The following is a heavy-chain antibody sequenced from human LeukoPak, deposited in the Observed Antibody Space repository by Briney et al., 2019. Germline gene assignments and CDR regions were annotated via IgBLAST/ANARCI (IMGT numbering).Heavy chain of an antibody. CDR2: IYYSGST. D-gene: IGHD2-21*02. V-gene: IGHV4-39*07. J-gene: IGHJ3*02. Sequence: SETLSLTCTVSGGSISSISYYWRWLRQPPGKGLEWIRSIYYSGSTYYYPSSKTRVTISVDTSNNHFSLKMSSVTAADTAVYYCVSLAYCGGDCYSTAHAAFDIWGQGTMVTVAS. CDR1: GGSISSISYY. CDR3: VSLAYCGGDCYSTAHAAFDI.